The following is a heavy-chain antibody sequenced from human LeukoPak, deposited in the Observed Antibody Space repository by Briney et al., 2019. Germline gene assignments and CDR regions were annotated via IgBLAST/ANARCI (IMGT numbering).Heavy chain of an antibody. V-gene: IGHV4-59*01. CDR3: ARGPPGGQFDP. CDR2: IYYSGNT. J-gene: IGHJ5*02. Sequence: SETLSLTCTVSGGSISSYYWSWIRQSPGKGLEWIGYIYYSGNTNYNPSLKSRVTISVDTSKNQFSLKLSSVTAADTAVYYCARGPPGGQFDPWGQGTLVTVSS. D-gene: IGHD3-16*01. CDR1: GGSISSYY.